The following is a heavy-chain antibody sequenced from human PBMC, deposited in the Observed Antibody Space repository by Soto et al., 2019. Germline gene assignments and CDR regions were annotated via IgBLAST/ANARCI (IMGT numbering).Heavy chain of an antibody. Sequence: QVQLVESGGGVVQPGKSLRLSCAASGFTSGYAMHWVRQAPGKGLEWVAGTCDGSNKYYSDSVKGRFSISRDNSKNTLYLQMNSLRTEDTAVYYCAKDQAAAGNYYFDFWGQGTLVTVSS. CDR3: AKDQAAAGNYYFDF. D-gene: IGHD6-13*01. CDR2: TCDGSNK. J-gene: IGHJ4*02. V-gene: IGHV3-30*18. CDR1: GFTSGYA.